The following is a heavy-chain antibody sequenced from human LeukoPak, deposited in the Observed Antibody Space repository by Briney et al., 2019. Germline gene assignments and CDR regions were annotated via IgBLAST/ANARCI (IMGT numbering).Heavy chain of an antibody. Sequence: ASVKVSCKASGYIFTSYGISWVRQAPGQGLEWMGWISVYNGNTNYPQRLQGRVTMTTDTSTTTAYMELRSLRSDDTAVYYCARGPAGETLTYCSSTSCYWTLDPWGQGTLVTVSS. V-gene: IGHV1-18*01. CDR3: ARGPAGETLTYCSSTSCYWTLDP. CDR2: ISVYNGNT. CDR1: GYIFTSYG. D-gene: IGHD2-2*01. J-gene: IGHJ5*02.